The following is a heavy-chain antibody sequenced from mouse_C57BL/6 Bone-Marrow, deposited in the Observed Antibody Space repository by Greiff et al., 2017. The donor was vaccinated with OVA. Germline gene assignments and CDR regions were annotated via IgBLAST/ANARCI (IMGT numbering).Heavy chain of an antibody. V-gene: IGHV1-81*01. CDR1: GYTFTSYG. CDR2: IYPRSGNT. CDR3: ARWGSFAY. Sequence: VKLVESGAELARPGASVKLSCKASGYTFTSYGISWVKQRTGQGLEWIGEIYPRSGNTYYNEKFKGKATLTADKSSSIAYMELRSLTSEDSAVYFCARWGSFAYWGQGTLVTVSA. J-gene: IGHJ3*01.